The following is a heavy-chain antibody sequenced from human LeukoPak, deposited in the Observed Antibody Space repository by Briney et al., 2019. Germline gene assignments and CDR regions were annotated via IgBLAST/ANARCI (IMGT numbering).Heavy chain of an antibody. CDR3: AILPIVVVPAATPIDY. Sequence: GGSLRLSCAASGFTFSSYSMNWVRQAPGKGLEWASSISSSSSYIYYADSVKGRFTISRDNAKNSLYLQMNSLRAEDTAVYYCAILPIVVVPAATPIDYWGQGTLVTVSS. CDR1: GFTFSSYS. D-gene: IGHD2-2*01. CDR2: ISSSSSYI. V-gene: IGHV3-21*01. J-gene: IGHJ4*02.